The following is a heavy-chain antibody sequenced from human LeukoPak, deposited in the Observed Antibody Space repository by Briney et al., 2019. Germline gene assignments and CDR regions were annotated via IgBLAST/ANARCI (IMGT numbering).Heavy chain of an antibody. J-gene: IGHJ4*02. CDR2: IYTSGSTSGST. CDR3: ARSATKRVSEEY. D-gene: IGHD2-8*01. V-gene: IGHV4-4*07. CDR1: GGSINIYY. Sequence: SSETLSLTCTVSGGSINIYYWSWIRQPAGKGLEWIGRIYTSGSTSGSTNYNASLKSRVTMSVDTSKNQFSLQLSSVTAADTTVYYCARSATKRVSEEYWGQGTLVTVSS.